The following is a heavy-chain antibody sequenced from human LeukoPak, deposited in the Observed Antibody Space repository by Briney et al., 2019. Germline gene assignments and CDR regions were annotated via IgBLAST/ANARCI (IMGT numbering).Heavy chain of an antibody. J-gene: IGHJ4*02. D-gene: IGHD2-15*01. Sequence: QTGGSLRLSCAASGFTFSSYWMHWVRQAPGEGLVWVSRMNEDGRRTDNAGSVRGRFTISRDIAKNTLFLQMNSLRAEDTAVYHCVRDFGGEEDFWGQGTLVTVSS. CDR2: MNEDGRRT. V-gene: IGHV3-74*01. CDR3: VRDFGGEEDF. CDR1: GFTFSSYW.